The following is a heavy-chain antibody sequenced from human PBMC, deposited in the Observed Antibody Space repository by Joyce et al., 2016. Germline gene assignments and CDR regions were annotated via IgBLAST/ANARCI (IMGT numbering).Heavy chain of an antibody. CDR1: GFTFSSYW. CDR3: ARLRRWSGPSDC. V-gene: IGHV3-74*03. D-gene: IGHD4-23*01. Sequence: EVQLVESGGGLVQPGGSLRLSCAASGFTFSSYWMYGVRKAPGKGRVWVSRINRDGSSTTYADSVKCRFTISRDNAKNTLYLQMNSLRAEDTAVYYCARLRRWSGPSDCWGQGTLVTVSS. CDR2: INRDGSST. J-gene: IGHJ4*02.